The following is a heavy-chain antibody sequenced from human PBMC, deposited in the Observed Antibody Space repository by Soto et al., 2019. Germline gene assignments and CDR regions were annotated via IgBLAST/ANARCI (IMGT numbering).Heavy chain of an antibody. Sequence: SQTLSLTCAISGDSVSSNSAAWNWIRQSPSRGLEWLGRTYYRSKWYNDYAVSVKSRLTINPDTSKNQFSLQLNSVTPDDTAVYCCSRDPQGVYDCGGDFYDAFDICGHCTMVTVS. CDR1: GDSVSSNSAA. CDR3: SRDPQGVYDCGGDFYDAFDI. D-gene: IGHD2-21*02. V-gene: IGHV6-1*01. J-gene: IGHJ3*02. CDR2: TYYRSKWYN.